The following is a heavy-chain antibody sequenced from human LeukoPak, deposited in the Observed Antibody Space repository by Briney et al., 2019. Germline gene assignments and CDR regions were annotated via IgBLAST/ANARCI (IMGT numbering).Heavy chain of an antibody. D-gene: IGHD2-15*01. V-gene: IGHV4-59*01. CDR2: IDYRGTT. CDR3: ARGWGYCSGGNCYFTYFDY. Sequence: SETLSLTCTVSGGSISSDYWSWIRQPPGKGLEGIGYIDYRGTTNYNPSLKSRVTISVDPSKSQFSLRLSSVTAADTAVYYCARGWGYCSGGNCYFTYFDYWGQGALVTVSS. CDR1: GGSISSDY. J-gene: IGHJ4*02.